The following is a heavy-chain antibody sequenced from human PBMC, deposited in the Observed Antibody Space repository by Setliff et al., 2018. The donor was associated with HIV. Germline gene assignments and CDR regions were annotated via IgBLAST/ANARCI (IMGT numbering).Heavy chain of an antibody. CDR2: VYSSGFT. CDR3: ARGRAGTGLDP. D-gene: IGHD6-13*01. J-gene: IGHJ5*02. Sequence: LSLTCSVSGGYLDSYSWSWIRQPAGKGLEWIGHVYSSGFTDYNPSLKSRVTLSADPSKTEVSLKMSSVTAADTAVYYCARGRAGTGLDPWGQGTLVTVSS. V-gene: IGHV4-4*07. CDR1: GGYLDSYS.